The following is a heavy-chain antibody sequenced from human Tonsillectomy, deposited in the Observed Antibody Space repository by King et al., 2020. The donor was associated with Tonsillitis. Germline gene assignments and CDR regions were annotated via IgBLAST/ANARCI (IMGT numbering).Heavy chain of an antibody. Sequence: VQLVESGGGLVQPGGSLRLSCAASGFTFSSYEMNWVRQAPGKGLEWVSYISSSASTIYYADSVKGRFTISRDSAKNSLYLQMNSLRAEDTAVYYCAGGTPSRYGLYYMDVWGKGTTVTVSS. J-gene: IGHJ6*03. V-gene: IGHV3-48*03. D-gene: IGHD5-18*01. CDR3: AGGTPSRYGLYYMDV. CDR2: ISSSASTI. CDR1: GFTFSSYE.